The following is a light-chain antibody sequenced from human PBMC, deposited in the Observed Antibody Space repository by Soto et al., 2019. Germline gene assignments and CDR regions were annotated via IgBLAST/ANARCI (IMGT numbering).Light chain of an antibody. CDR3: QQYGSSPKT. J-gene: IGKJ1*01. CDR1: QSVSSSY. Sequence: IALTQSTATLPLSPLDRAITSCTASQSVSSSYLAWSQQKPGQAPRLLIYGASSRATGIPDRFSGSGSGTDFTLTISRLEPEDFAVYYCQQYGSSPKTFGQGTKVDIK. CDR2: GAS. V-gene: IGKV3-20*01.